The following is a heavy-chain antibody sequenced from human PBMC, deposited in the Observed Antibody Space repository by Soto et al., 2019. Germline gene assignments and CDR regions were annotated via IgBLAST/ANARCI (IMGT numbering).Heavy chain of an antibody. D-gene: IGHD6-6*01. V-gene: IGHV5-10-1*01. CDR3: ASNLYSSSGNYYYGMDV. J-gene: IGHJ6*02. CDR1: GYSFTSYW. CDR2: IDPSDSYT. Sequence: PGESLKISCKGSGYSFTSYWISWVRQMPGKGLEWMGRIDPSDSYTNYSPSFQGHVTISADKSISTAYLQWSSLKASDTAMYYCASNLYSSSGNYYYGMDVWGQGTTVTVSS.